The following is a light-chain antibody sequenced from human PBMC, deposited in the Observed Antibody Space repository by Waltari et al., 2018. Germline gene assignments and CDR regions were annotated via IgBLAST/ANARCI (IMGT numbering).Light chain of an antibody. J-gene: IGKJ1*01. CDR1: QDISNF. CDR2: AAS. Sequence: DIQMTQSPSSLSASVGDRLTITCRPSQDISNFLAWYQQKPGKVPKLLIHAASTLQSGVPSRFSGSGSGTDFTLTISSLQPEDVATFYCQTYNSARGTFGQGTKVEIK. V-gene: IGKV1-27*01. CDR3: QTYNSARGT.